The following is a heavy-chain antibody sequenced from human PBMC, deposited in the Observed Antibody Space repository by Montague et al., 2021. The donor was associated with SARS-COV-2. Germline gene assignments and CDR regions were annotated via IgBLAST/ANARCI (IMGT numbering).Heavy chain of an antibody. Sequence: QSGAEVKKPGESLKISCKGSGYSFTRHWIAWVRQMPGKGLEWMGIIYPTDSDTKYSPSFQGQVTISVDKSINVAYLQWSSLKASDTAMYYCARTSHLIRGYNYGAIWFDPWGQGTLVTVPS. CDR1: GYSFTRHW. CDR3: ARTSHLIRGYNYGAIWFDP. J-gene: IGHJ5*02. D-gene: IGHD5-18*01. CDR2: IYPTDSDT. V-gene: IGHV5-51*01.